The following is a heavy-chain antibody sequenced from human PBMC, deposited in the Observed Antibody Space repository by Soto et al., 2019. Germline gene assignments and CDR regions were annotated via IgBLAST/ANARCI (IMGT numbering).Heavy chain of an antibody. CDR1: GFTFTTYY. CDR3: SRENWFQDF. CDR2: IKNDGSEQ. D-gene: IGHD3-9*01. J-gene: IGHJ4*02. V-gene: IGHV3-7*03. Sequence: GGSLRLSCAASGFTFTTYYMTWVRQAPGKGLEWVASIKNDGSEQYYVDSVKGRFTISRDNTKNSLYLQMNSLRAGDTALYYCSRENWFQDFWGQGTLVTVSS.